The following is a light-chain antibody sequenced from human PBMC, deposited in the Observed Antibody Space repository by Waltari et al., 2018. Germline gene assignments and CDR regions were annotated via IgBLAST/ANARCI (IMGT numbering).Light chain of an antibody. CDR1: SNDVGGYNY. CDR2: DIN. J-gene: IGLJ3*02. Sequence: QSALTQPRSVSGSPGQSVTISCTGTSNDVGGYNYVSWYQQHPDKAPKRIIYDINKRPSGVPARFSGSKSGNTASLTISGLQAEDEADYYCCSYVGSNTYWVFGGGTKLTVL. CDR3: CSYVGSNTYWV. V-gene: IGLV2-11*01.